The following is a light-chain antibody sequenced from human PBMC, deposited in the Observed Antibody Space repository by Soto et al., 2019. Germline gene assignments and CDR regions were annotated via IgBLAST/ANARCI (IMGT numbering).Light chain of an antibody. V-gene: IGKV3-11*01. J-gene: IGKJ1*01. CDR1: QSVSSY. Sequence: EIVLTQSPATLSLSPGERATLSCRASQSVSSYLAWYQQKPGQAPRLLIYDASNRATGIPARFSGSGSGTDFTFTISSLEPEDFAVYYRQQRSNWPRTFGQGTKVEIK. CDR3: QQRSNWPRT. CDR2: DAS.